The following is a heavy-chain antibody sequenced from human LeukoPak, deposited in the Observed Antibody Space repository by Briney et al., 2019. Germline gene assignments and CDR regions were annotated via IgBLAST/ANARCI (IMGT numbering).Heavy chain of an antibody. J-gene: IGHJ1*01. V-gene: IGHV4-59*08. Sequence: SETLSLTCSVSCRSNCRYYGRCIRQPPGKGLEWIGYIYYRGSSYYYNPSLKSRVTMSVDTSKKQFSLKLSSVTAADTAVYYCARQYYYDGSGPFQHWGQGTLVTVSS. CDR3: ARQYYYDGSGPFQH. CDR1: CRSNCRYY. CDR2: IYYRGSSY. D-gene: IGHD3-22*01.